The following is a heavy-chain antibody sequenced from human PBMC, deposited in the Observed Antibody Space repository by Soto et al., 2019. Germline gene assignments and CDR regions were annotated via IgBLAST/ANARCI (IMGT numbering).Heavy chain of an antibody. J-gene: IGHJ6*02. CDR3: ARVGYSSSWTYYYYYYGMDV. D-gene: IGHD6-13*01. CDR2: INPNSGGT. Sequence: GASVKVSCKASGYTFTGYYMHWVRQAPGQGLEWMGWINPNSGGTNYAQKFQGRVTMTRDTSISTAYMELSSLRSDDTAVYYCARVGYSSSWTYYYYYYGMDVRGQGTTVTVSS. V-gene: IGHV1-2*02. CDR1: GYTFTGYY.